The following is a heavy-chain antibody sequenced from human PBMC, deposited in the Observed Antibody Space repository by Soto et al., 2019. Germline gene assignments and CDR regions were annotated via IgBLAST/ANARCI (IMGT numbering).Heavy chain of an antibody. CDR3: AKGGNIDY. Sequence: SLRLSCAASGFTFSRYWMSWVRQAPGKGLEWVANIKEDGSEKNDVDSVKGRFTISRDNAKNSLYLQMNSLRVEDTAVYYCAKGGNIDYCGQGTLVTVSS. D-gene: IGHD3-16*01. J-gene: IGHJ4*02. V-gene: IGHV3-7*03. CDR2: IKEDGSEK. CDR1: GFTFSRYW.